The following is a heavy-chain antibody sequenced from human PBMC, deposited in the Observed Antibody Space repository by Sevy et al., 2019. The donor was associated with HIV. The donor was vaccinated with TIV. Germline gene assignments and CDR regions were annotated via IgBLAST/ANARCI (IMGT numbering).Heavy chain of an antibody. D-gene: IGHD2-15*01. CDR1: GFTFDDYA. V-gene: IGHV3-9*01. CDR2: ISWNSGSI. CDR3: AKDVYGGNRGDAFDI. Sequence: SLRLSCAASGFTFDDYAMHWVRQAPGKGLEWVSGISWNSGSIGYADSVKGRFTISRDNAKNSLYLQMNSLRAEDTALYYCAKDVYGGNRGDAFDIWGQGTMVTVSS. J-gene: IGHJ3*02.